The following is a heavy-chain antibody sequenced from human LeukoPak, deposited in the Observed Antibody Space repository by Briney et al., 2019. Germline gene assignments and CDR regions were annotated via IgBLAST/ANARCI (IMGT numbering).Heavy chain of an antibody. J-gene: IGHJ4*02. CDR2: ISGNGDTT. D-gene: IGHD2-15*01. Sequence: QPGGSLRLSCAASGFTFSSYSMNWVRQAPGKGLEWVSAISGNGDTTYYTDSVKGRFTISRDNSKNTLCLQMNSLRAEDTAVYYCAKQLGYCSDGSCYFPYWGQGTLVTVSS. V-gene: IGHV3-23*01. CDR3: AKQLGYCSDGSCYFPY. CDR1: GFTFSSYS.